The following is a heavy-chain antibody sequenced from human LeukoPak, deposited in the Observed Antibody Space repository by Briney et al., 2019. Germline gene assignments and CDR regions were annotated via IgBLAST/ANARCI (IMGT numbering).Heavy chain of an antibody. CDR1: GLTFSSYA. V-gene: IGHV3-23*01. Sequence: GGSLRLSCAASGLTFSSYAMTWVRQAPGKGLEWVSTISSSGGTTHYADSVKGRFTISRDNSKNTLYLQMNSLRAEDTAVYYCAKTRPLDSSSWSHGDYWGQGTLVTVSS. D-gene: IGHD6-13*01. J-gene: IGHJ4*02. CDR2: ISSSGGTT. CDR3: AKTRPLDSSSWSHGDY.